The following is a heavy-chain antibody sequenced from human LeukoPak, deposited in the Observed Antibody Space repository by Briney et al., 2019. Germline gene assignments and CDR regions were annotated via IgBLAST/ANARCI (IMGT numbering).Heavy chain of an antibody. CDR1: GYTFGNYE. V-gene: IGHV1-8*01. D-gene: IGHD2-15*01. J-gene: IGHJ1*01. CDR2: MKANSGDR. Sequence: GASVKVSCKASGYTFGNYEINWVRQAPGQGLEWMGWMKANSGDRGYPEKFRGRVTMTRDTSVSIAYMELNSLRFEDTAVYYCARGNCSGHACYTADFLQHWGQGTLITVSS. CDR3: ARGNCSGHACYTADFLQH.